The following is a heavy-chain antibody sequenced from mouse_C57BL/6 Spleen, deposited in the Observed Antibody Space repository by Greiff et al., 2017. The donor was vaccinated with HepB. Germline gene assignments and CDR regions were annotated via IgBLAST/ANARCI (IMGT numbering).Heavy chain of an antibody. CDR1: GYTFTDYY. D-gene: IGHD1-1*01. CDR3: ARDTTVVALDD. V-gene: IGHV1-76*01. Sequence: QVQLQQSGAELVRPGASVKLSCKASGYTFTDYYINWVKQRPGQGLEWIARIYPGSGNTYYNEKFKGKATLTAEKSSSTAYMQLSSLTSEDSAVYFCARDTTVVALDDWGQGTTLTVSS. J-gene: IGHJ2*01. CDR2: IYPGSGNT.